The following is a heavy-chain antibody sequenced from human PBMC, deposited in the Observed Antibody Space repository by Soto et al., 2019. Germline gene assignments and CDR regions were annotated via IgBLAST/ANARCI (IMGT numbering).Heavy chain of an antibody. D-gene: IGHD6-19*01. J-gene: IGHJ6*02. Sequence: SETLSLTCTVSGGSISSSSYYWGWIRQPPGKGLEWIGSIYYSGSTYYNPSLKSRVTISVDTSKNQFSLKLSSVTAADTAVYYCARQVDVAVAGIDYYYYGMDVWGQGTTVTVS. CDR3: ARQVDVAVAGIDYYYYGMDV. CDR1: GGSISSSSYY. V-gene: IGHV4-39*01. CDR2: IYYSGST.